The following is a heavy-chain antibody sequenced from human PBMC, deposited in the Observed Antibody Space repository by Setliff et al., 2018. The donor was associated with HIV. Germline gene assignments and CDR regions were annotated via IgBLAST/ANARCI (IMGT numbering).Heavy chain of an antibody. V-gene: IGHV4-31*11. CDR2: IYYSGTT. J-gene: IGHJ4*02. CDR1: GGSFSDYF. CDR3: ASTRTYYFDY. Sequence: SETLSLTCAVYGGSFSDYFWTWIRQHPGKGLEWIGFIYYSGTTYYNPSLKSRVTISVDTSKNQFSLKLNSVTAADTAVYYCASTRTYYFDYWGQGTLVTVSS.